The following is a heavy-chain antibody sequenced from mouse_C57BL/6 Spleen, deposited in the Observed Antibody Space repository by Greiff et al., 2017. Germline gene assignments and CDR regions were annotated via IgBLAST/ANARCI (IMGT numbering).Heavy chain of an antibody. CDR2: ISTGGSYT. CDR1: GFTFSSYG. J-gene: IGHJ1*03. V-gene: IGHV5-6*01. CDR3: ASHSRPYGGYFHWYFDV. Sequence: EVKLVESGGDLVKPGGSLKLSCAASGFTFSSYGMSWVRQTPDKRLEWVATISTGGSYTYYPDNVKGRFTISRDNAKNTLYMQMSSLKSEDTAMYYCASHSRPYGGYFHWYFDVWGTGTTVTVSS. D-gene: IGHD2-3*01.